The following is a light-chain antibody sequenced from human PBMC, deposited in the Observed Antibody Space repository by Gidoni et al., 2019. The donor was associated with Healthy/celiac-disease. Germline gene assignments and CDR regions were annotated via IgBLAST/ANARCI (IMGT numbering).Light chain of an antibody. Sequence: SYVLTQPPSVSVAPGQTARITCGGNNIGSKSVHWYQQKPGQAPVLVVYDESDRPSGIPERFSGSNSGNTATLTISRVEAGDEADYYCQVWVSSSDHRVFGGGTKLTVL. V-gene: IGLV3-21*02. CDR2: DES. J-gene: IGLJ3*02. CDR1: NIGSKS. CDR3: QVWVSSSDHRV.